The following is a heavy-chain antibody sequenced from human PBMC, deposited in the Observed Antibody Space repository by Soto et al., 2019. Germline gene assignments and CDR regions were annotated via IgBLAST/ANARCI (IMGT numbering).Heavy chain of an antibody. CDR1: GYTFTNYG. CDR2: ISAYNGNT. D-gene: IGHD1-26*01. J-gene: IGHJ4*02. Sequence: QVQLVQSGPEVKKPGASVKVSCKASGYTFTNYGISWVRQAPGQGLEWMGWISAYNGNTNYAQKVQGRATMTTDTTTRTAYMELRSLRPDDTAVYFCARDFQRYSGSYYFDYWGQGTLVTVSP. V-gene: IGHV1-18*01. CDR3: ARDFQRYSGSYYFDY.